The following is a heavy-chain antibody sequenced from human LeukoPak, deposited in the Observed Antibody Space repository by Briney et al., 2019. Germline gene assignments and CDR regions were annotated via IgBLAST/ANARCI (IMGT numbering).Heavy chain of an antibody. CDR1: GGSISSYY. D-gene: IGHD4-17*01. Sequence: SEALSLTCTVSGGSISSYYWSWIRQPPGKGLEWIGYIYYSGSTNYNPSLKSRVTISVDTSKNQFSLKLSSVTAADTAVYYCARHVRPLIPGYGAANDAFDIWGQGTMVTVSS. J-gene: IGHJ3*02. CDR3: ARHVRPLIPGYGAANDAFDI. CDR2: IYYSGST. V-gene: IGHV4-59*08.